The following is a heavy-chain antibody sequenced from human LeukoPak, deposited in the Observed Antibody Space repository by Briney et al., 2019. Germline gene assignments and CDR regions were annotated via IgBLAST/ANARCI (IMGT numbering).Heavy chain of an antibody. D-gene: IGHD3-10*01. Sequence: SGGSLRLSCAASGFTFSSYGMHWVRQAPGKGLEWVSAISGSGGSTYYADSVKGRFTISRDNSKNTLYLQMNSLRAEDTAVYYCAKNYRYYGSGSYNMDVWGKGTTVTISS. V-gene: IGHV3-23*01. CDR2: ISGSGGST. J-gene: IGHJ6*03. CDR3: AKNYRYYGSGSYNMDV. CDR1: GFTFSSYG.